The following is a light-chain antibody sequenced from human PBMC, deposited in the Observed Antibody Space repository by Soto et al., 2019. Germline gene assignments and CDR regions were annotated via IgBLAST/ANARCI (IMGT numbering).Light chain of an antibody. CDR2: DVN. CDR3: SSYTTSSTVV. CDR1: SSDVGNYNL. J-gene: IGLJ2*01. Sequence: QSALTQPASVSGSPGQSITISCTGTSSDVGNYNLVSWYQQHPGNAPKVMIYDVNNRPSGVSNRFSGSKSGNTASLTISGLQAEDEADYYCSSYTTSSTVVFGGGTKVTVL. V-gene: IGLV2-14*01.